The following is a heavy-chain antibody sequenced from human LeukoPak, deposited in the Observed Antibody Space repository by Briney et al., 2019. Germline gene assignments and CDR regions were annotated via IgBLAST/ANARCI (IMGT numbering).Heavy chain of an antibody. J-gene: IGHJ5*02. CDR3: ARGIAVAAYPGRFDP. V-gene: IGHV3-30*02. D-gene: IGHD6-19*01. CDR2: IRYDGSNK. Sequence: GGSLRLSCAASGFIFSSFGMHWVRQAPGKGLEWVAFIRYDGSNKYYADSVKGRFTISRDNPKNTLYLQMNSLRAEDTAVYYCARGIAVAAYPGRFDPWGQGTLVTVSS. CDR1: GFIFSSFG.